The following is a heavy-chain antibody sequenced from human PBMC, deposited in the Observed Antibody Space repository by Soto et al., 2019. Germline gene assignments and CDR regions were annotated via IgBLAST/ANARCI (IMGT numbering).Heavy chain of an antibody. CDR2: IIPILGIA. CDR1: GYTFTSYG. D-gene: IGHD3-9*01. CDR3: AREGRYYDILTGYQYYFDY. J-gene: IGHJ4*02. Sequence: SVKVSCKASGYTFTSYGISWVRQAPGQGLEWIGRIIPILGIANYAQKFQGRVTITADKSTSTAYMELSSLRSEDTAVFYCAREGRYYDILTGYQYYFDYWGQGTLVTVSS. V-gene: IGHV1-69*04.